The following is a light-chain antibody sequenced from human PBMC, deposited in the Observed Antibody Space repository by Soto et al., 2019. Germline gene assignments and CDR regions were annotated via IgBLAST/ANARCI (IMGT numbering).Light chain of an antibody. J-gene: IGKJ1*01. CDR2: WAS. CDR1: QNILDRAKNKNY. CDR3: KQYFTSPWT. Sequence: DIVMTKSPDSLAVSLGERATFNSKSSQNILDRAKNKNYPDWYQKKSGQTPKLLIYWASLREPRVPDGFTGSASGTDFILTISSLQAEDVAFYYCKQYFTSPWTLGQGNMVEI. V-gene: IGKV4-1*01.